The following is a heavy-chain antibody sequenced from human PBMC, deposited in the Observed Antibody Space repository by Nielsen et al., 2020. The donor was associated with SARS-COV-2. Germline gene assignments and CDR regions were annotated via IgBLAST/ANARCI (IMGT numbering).Heavy chain of an antibody. CDR2: IYYSGST. V-gene: IGHV4-39*01. Sequence: SETLSLTCTVSGGSISSSSYYWGWIRQPPGKGLEWIGSIYYSGSTYYNPSLKSRVTISVDTSKNQFSLKLSSVTAADTAVYYCARLAQQLVIPYFDYWGQGTLVTVSS. CDR3: ARLAQQLVIPYFDY. J-gene: IGHJ4*02. D-gene: IGHD6-13*01. CDR1: GGSISSSSYY.